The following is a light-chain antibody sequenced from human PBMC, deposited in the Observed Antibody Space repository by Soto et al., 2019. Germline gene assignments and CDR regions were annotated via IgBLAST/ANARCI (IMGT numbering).Light chain of an antibody. V-gene: IGKV1-5*03. J-gene: IGKJ1*01. Sequence: DIPMTQSPSTLSASIGDRVTITCRASQSISSWLAWYQQKPGKAPKLLIYKASNLAAGVPSRFSGSGSGTEFTLTVSSLQPVDFATYFCLQYSSYWGTFGQGTKVEIK. CDR3: LQYSSYWGT. CDR1: QSISSW. CDR2: KAS.